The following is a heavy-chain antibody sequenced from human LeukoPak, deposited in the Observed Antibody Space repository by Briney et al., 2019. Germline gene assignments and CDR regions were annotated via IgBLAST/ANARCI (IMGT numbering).Heavy chain of an antibody. Sequence: SETLSLTCAVPGYSISSGYYWGWIRQPPGKGLEWIGSIYQSVSTYYSPSLKSRVAISADTPKNQFSLKLTSVTAADTAVYYCARGSNYYYSMDVWGKGTTVTVSS. V-gene: IGHV4-38-2*01. CDR1: GYSISSGYY. CDR2: IYQSVST. CDR3: ARGSNYYYSMDV. D-gene: IGHD3/OR15-3a*01. J-gene: IGHJ6*04.